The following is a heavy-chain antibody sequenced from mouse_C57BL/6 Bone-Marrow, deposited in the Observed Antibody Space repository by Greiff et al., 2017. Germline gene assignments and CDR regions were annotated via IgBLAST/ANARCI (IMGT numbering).Heavy chain of an antibody. CDR3: ARDEYYSNPPFDY. CDR1: GFTFSSYA. V-gene: IGHV5-4*01. J-gene: IGHJ2*01. CDR2: ISDGGSYT. Sequence: EVKLVESGGGLVKPGGSLKLSCAASGFTFSSYAMSWVRQTPEKRLEWVATISDGGSYTYYPDNVKGRFTISRDNAKNNLYLQMSHLKSEDTAMYYCARDEYYSNPPFDYWGQGTTLTVSS. D-gene: IGHD2-5*01.